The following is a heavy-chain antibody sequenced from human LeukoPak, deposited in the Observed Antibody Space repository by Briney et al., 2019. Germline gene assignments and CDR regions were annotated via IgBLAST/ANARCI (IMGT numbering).Heavy chain of an antibody. CDR3: VIWGDYDVLTSYYVSDY. J-gene: IGHJ4*02. CDR2: ITGSGGNT. D-gene: IGHD3-9*01. CDR1: GFTFSNYA. V-gene: IGHV3-23*01. Sequence: GGSLRLSCAASGFTFSNYAMSWVRQAPGKGLEWVSAITGSGGNTYYVDSVKGRFTISRDNSKNTVFLQMNSLRHEDTAIYYCVIWGDYDVLTSYYVSDYWGQGTLVTVSS.